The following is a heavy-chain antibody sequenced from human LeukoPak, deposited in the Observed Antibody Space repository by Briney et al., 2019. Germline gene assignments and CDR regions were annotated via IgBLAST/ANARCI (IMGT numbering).Heavy chain of an antibody. CDR3: ASQKLGIGLGNFDY. Sequence: PSETLSLTCAVSGYSISSGYYWGWIRQPPGKGLEWIGSIYHSGSTYYNPSLKSRVTISVDTSKNQLSLKLSSVTAADTAVYSCASQKLGIGLGNFDYWGQGTLVTVS. J-gene: IGHJ4*02. CDR2: IYHSGST. CDR1: GYSISSGYY. V-gene: IGHV4-38-2*01. D-gene: IGHD7-27*01.